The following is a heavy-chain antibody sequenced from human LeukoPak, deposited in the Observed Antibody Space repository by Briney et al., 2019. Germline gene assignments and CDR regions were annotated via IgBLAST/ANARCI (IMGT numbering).Heavy chain of an antibody. J-gene: IGHJ5*02. D-gene: IGHD5-24*01. CDR1: GFTFSSYW. CDR2: IKQDGSEK. V-gene: IGHV3-7*05. Sequence: GGSLRLSCAASGFTFSSYWMSWVRQAPGKGLEWVANIKQDGSEKYYVDSVKGRFTISRDNAKNSLYLQMNSLRAEDTAVYYCARPIGWLQIGFDPWGQGTLVTVSS. CDR3: ARPIGWLQIGFDP.